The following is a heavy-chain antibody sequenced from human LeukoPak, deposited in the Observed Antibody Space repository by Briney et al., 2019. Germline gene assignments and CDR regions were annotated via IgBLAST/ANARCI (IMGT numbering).Heavy chain of an antibody. CDR2: IYYSGST. CDR3: ARHGRRMVRGNYYFDY. CDR1: GDSISSSSYY. V-gene: IGHV4-39*01. Sequence: SETLSLTCTVSGDSISSSSYYWDWIRQPPGKGLEWIGSIYYSGSTYYNPSLKSRVTISVDTSKNQFSLKLTSVTAADTAVYYCARHGRRMVRGNYYFDYWGQGTLVTVSS. D-gene: IGHD3-10*01. J-gene: IGHJ4*02.